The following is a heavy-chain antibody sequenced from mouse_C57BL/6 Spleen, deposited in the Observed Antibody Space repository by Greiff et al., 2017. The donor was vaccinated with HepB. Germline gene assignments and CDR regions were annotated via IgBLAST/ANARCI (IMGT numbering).Heavy chain of an antibody. J-gene: IGHJ4*01. CDR2: IYPGSGNT. CDR1: GYTFTDYY. D-gene: IGHD1-1*01. Sequence: VQLQQSGAELVRPGASVKLSCKASGYTFTDYYINWVKQRPGQGLEWIARIYPGSGNTYYNEKFKGKATLTAEKSSSTAYMQLSSLTSEDSAVYVCARRDGSSYYAMDYWGQGTSVTVSS. V-gene: IGHV1-76*01. CDR3: ARRDGSSYYAMDY.